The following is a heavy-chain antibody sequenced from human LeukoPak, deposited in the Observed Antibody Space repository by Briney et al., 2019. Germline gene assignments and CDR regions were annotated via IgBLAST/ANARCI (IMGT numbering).Heavy chain of an antibody. J-gene: IGHJ4*02. D-gene: IGHD6-13*01. CDR3: ARKNSSSAYPEDY. Sequence: SETLSLTCTVSGGSISIGGYYWSWIRQPPGKGLEWIGYIYHSGSTYYNPSLKSRVTISVDRSKNQFSLKLSSVTAADTAVYYCARKNSSSAYPEDYWGQGTLVTVSS. CDR1: GGSISIGGYY. V-gene: IGHV4-30-2*01. CDR2: IYHSGST.